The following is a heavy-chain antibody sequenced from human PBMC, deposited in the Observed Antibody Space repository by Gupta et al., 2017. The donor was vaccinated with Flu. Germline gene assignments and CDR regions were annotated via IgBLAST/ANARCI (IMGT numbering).Heavy chain of an antibody. J-gene: IGHJ4*02. CDR3: ARMGAGATAY. Sequence: QVTLKESGPALVKPTQTLTLTCTFSGFSLTTGGMSVFWIRQPPGKALEWLARIDWDDEKFYNTSLKTRLTISKDTSKNQVVLTMTNMDPVDTATYYCARMGAGATAYWGQGTLVTVSS. CDR2: IDWDDEK. CDR1: GFSLTTGGMS. D-gene: IGHD5-24*01. V-gene: IGHV2-70*04.